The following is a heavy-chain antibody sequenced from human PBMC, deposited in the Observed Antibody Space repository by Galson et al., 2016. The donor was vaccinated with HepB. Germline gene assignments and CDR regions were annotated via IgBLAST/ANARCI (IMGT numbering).Heavy chain of an antibody. CDR1: GFTFSSYS. Sequence: SLRLSCAASGFTFSSYSMNWVRQAPGKGLEWVSYISSGAIYYSDSVKGRFTISRDNAKNSPYLQMNSLRAEDTAVYYCARDHLWAFDYWGQGTLVTVSS. V-gene: IGHV3-48*04. CDR2: ISSGAI. J-gene: IGHJ4*02. CDR3: ARDHLWAFDY. D-gene: IGHD7-27*01.